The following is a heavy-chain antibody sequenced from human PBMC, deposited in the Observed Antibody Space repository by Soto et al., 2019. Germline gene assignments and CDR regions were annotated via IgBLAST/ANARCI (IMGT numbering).Heavy chain of an antibody. CDR3: ARVDEDGYQLLYYYYYGMDV. J-gene: IGHJ6*02. D-gene: IGHD2-2*01. CDR1: GFTFSSYS. Sequence: GGSLRLSCAASGFTFSSYSMNWVRQAPGKGLEWVSYISSSSSNIYYADSVKGRFTISRDNAKNSLYLQMNSLRDEDTAVYYCARVDEDGYQLLYYYYYGMDVWGQGTTVSVSS. V-gene: IGHV3-48*02. CDR2: ISSSSSNI.